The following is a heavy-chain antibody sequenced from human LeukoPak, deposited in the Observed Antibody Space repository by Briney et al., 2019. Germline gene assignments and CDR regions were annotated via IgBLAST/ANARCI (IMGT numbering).Heavy chain of an antibody. CDR3: ARGGGSYAGLFDY. CDR1: GGSISSYY. CDR2: IYYSGST. J-gene: IGHJ4*02. V-gene: IGHV4-59*01. D-gene: IGHD1-26*01. Sequence: SETLCLTCTVSGGSISSYYWSWIRQPPGKGLEWIGYIYYSGSTNYNPSLKSRVTISVDTSKNQFSLKLSSVTAADTAVYYCARGGGSYAGLFDYWGQGTLVTVSS.